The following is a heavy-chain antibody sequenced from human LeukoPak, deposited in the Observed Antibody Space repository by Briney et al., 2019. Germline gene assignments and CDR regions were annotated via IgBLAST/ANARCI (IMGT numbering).Heavy chain of an antibody. CDR2: IYHSGST. D-gene: IGHD2-15*01. CDR3: ARDLVYCSGGRCDDS. J-gene: IGHJ4*02. V-gene: IGHV4-4*02. CDR1: GGPTSSSNW. Sequence: SETLSLTCAVSGGPTSSSNWWRWVRQPPGKGLEWIGEIYHSGSTNYYPSLKSRFTILLDKSKNQFSLKLSTVTAADTAVYYCARDLVYCSGGRCDDSWGQGNLVTVSS.